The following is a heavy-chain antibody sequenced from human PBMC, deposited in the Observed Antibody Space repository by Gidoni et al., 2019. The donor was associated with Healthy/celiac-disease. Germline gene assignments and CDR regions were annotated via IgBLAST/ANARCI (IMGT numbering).Heavy chain of an antibody. D-gene: IGHD6-19*01. CDR1: GGSFSGYY. V-gene: IGHV4-34*01. J-gene: IGHJ4*02. CDR2: INHSGST. Sequence: QVQLQQWGAGLLKPSETLSLTCAVYGGSFSGYYWSWIRQPPGKGLEWIGEINHSGSTNYNPSLKSRVTISVDTSKNQFSLKLSSVTAADTAVYYCARGYRGQWLVRGRQFDYWGQGTLVTVSS. CDR3: ARGYRGQWLVRGRQFDY.